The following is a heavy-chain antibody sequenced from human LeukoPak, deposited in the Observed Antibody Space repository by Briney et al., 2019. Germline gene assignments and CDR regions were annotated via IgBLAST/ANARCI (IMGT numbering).Heavy chain of an antibody. CDR1: GASLSSGSYY. CDR3: ARTTEGGYTYNYFYYYYMDV. Sequence: PSQTLSLTCTVSGASLSSGSYYWSWIRQPAGKGLEWIGYIYYSGSTIYNPSLKSRVTISVDTSKNQFSLKLTSVTAAGTAVYYCARTTEGGYTYNYFYYYYMDVWGKGTTVTISS. V-gene: IGHV4-61*10. D-gene: IGHD5-18*01. J-gene: IGHJ6*03. CDR2: IYYSGST.